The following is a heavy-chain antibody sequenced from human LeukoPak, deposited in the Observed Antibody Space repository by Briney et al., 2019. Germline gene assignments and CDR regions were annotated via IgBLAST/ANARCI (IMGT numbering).Heavy chain of an antibody. CDR2: ISSSSYI. V-gene: IGHV3-21*01. Sequence: GGSLRLSCAASGFTFSSYSMNWVRQAPGKGLEWVSSISSSSYIYYADSVKGRFTISRDNAKNSLYLQMNSLRAEDTAVYYCARKIVASDAFDIWGQGTMVTVSS. J-gene: IGHJ3*02. CDR3: ARKIVASDAFDI. D-gene: IGHD5-12*01. CDR1: GFTFSSYS.